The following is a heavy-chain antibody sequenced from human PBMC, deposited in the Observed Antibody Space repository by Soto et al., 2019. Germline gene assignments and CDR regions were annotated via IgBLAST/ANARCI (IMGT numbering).Heavy chain of an antibody. CDR3: AKDQWFGELSPSDS. CDR2: VSGLGGNT. CDR1: GFTFSNYA. J-gene: IGHJ4*02. V-gene: IGHV3-23*01. D-gene: IGHD3-10*01. Sequence: GGSLRLSCTASGFTFSNYAMNWVRQAPRTGLEWVSTVSGLGGNTFYAAYVKGRFTISRDNSNTTMYLEMISLRAEDTVVYYCAKDQWFGELSPSDSWGQGTLVTVST.